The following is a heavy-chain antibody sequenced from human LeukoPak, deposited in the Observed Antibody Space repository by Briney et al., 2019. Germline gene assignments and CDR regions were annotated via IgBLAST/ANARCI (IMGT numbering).Heavy chain of an antibody. D-gene: IGHD6-13*01. CDR3: ARDKNRIAAARYNWFDP. Sequence: GGSLRLSCAASGFTFTSYGISWVRQAPGQGLEWMGWISAYNGNTNYAQKLQGRVTMTTDTSTSTAYMELRSLRSDDTAVYYCARDKNRIAAARYNWFDPWGQGTLVTVSS. CDR2: ISAYNGNT. J-gene: IGHJ5*02. CDR1: GFTFTSYG. V-gene: IGHV1-18*01.